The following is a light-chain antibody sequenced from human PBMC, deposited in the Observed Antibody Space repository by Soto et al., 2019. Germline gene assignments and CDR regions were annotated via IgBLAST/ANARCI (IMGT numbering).Light chain of an antibody. CDR3: SSYTSSSSRFL. V-gene: IGLV2-14*01. CDR2: EVS. J-gene: IGLJ1*01. CDR1: SSDVGGYNY. Sequence: QSALTQPASVSGSPGQSITISCTGTSSDVGGYNYVSWYQQYPGKAPKLMIYEVSDRPSGVSDRFSGSKSGNTASLTISGLQSEDEADYYCSSYTSSSSRFLFGTGTKLTVL.